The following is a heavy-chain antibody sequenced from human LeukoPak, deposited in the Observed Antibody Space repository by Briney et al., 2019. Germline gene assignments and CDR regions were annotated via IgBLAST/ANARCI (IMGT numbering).Heavy chain of an antibody. Sequence: GGSLRLSCAASGFTFSSYEMNWVRQAPGKGLEWVSYISSSGSTIYYADSVKGRFTISRDNAKNSLYLQMNSLRAEDTAVYYCAREGYSSGWYPPYYFDYWGQGTLVTVSP. CDR1: GFTFSSYE. CDR3: AREGYSSGWYPPYYFDY. CDR2: ISSSGSTI. D-gene: IGHD6-19*01. V-gene: IGHV3-48*03. J-gene: IGHJ4*02.